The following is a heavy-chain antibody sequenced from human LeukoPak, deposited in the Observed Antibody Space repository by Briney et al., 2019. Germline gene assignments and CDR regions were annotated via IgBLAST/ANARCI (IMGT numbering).Heavy chain of an antibody. Sequence: SETLSLTCAVYGRSFSGYYWTWIRQTPGKGLEWIGEINHSGITDYNPSLRSRVTISVDTSKNQFSLKLSSVTAADTAVYYCASLRVGSSFGYQYYIDVWGKGTTVTVSS. D-gene: IGHD6-13*01. CDR3: ASLRVGSSFGYQYYIDV. V-gene: IGHV4-34*01. CDR2: INHSGIT. CDR1: GRSFSGYY. J-gene: IGHJ6*03.